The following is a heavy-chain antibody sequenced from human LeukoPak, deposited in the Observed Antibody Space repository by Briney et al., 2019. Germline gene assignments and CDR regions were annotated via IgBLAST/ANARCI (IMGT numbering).Heavy chain of an antibody. CDR2: IRGSGGST. CDR1: GFTFSSYA. D-gene: IGHD3-16*01. J-gene: IGHJ4*02. V-gene: IGHV3-23*01. Sequence: GGSLRLSCAASGFTFSSYAMSWVRQAPGKGLEWVSAIRGSGGSTYYADSMKGRFTISRDNSKNTLYLQMNSLRAEDTAVYYCAKDRDVWGSLLDYWGQGTLVTVSS. CDR3: AKDRDVWGSLLDY.